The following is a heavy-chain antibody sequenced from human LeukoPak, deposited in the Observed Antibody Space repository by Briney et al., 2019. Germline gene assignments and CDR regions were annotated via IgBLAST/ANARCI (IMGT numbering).Heavy chain of an antibody. CDR1: GGSISSSSYY. D-gene: IGHD3-22*01. CDR3: ARTSWEDYYDISGRGAFDI. Sequence: SSETLSLTCTVSGGSISSSSYYWGWIRQPPGKGLEWIGSIYYSGSTYYNPSLKSRVTISVDTSKNQFSLKLSSVTAADTAVYYCARTSWEDYYDISGRGAFDIWGQGTMVTVSS. J-gene: IGHJ3*02. V-gene: IGHV4-39*01. CDR2: IYYSGST.